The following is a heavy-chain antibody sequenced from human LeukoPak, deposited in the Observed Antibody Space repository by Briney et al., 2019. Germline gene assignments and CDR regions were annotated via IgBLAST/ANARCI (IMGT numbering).Heavy chain of an antibody. Sequence: GGSLRLSCAASGFTFSSYSMNWVRQAPGKGLEWGSSISSSSSYIYYADSVKGRFTISRDNAKNSLYLQTNSLRAEATAVYYCASLSASFAFDIWGQGTMVTVSS. CDR3: ASLSASFAFDI. V-gene: IGHV3-21*01. CDR1: GFTFSSYS. D-gene: IGHD3-16*02. J-gene: IGHJ3*02. CDR2: ISSSSSYI.